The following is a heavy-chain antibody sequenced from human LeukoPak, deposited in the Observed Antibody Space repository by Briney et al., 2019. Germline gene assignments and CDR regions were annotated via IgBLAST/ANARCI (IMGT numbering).Heavy chain of an antibody. J-gene: IGHJ4*02. CDR3: ARDSFQSLDY. CDR2: ISYDGSNK. V-gene: IGHV3-30*03. Sequence: GGSLRLSCAASGFTFSSYGMHWVRQAPGKRLEWVAVISYDGSNKYYADSVKGRFTISRDNSKNTLYLQMNSLRAEDTAVYYCARDSFQSLDYWGQGTLVTVSS. CDR1: GFTFSSYG.